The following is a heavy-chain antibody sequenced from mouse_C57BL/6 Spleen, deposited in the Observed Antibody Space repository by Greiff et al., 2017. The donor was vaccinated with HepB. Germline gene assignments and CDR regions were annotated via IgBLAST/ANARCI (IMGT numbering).Heavy chain of an antibody. J-gene: IGHJ4*01. Sequence: QVQLQQSGPELVKPGASVKISCKASGYSFTSYYIHWVKQRPGQGLEWIGWIYPGSGNTKYNEKFKGKATLTADTSSSTAYMQLSSLTSEDSAVYYCARGGSNYEWYYAMDYWGQGTSVTVSS. CDR1: GYSFTSYY. CDR3: ARGGSNYEWYYAMDY. V-gene: IGHV1-66*01. D-gene: IGHD2-5*01. CDR2: IYPGSGNT.